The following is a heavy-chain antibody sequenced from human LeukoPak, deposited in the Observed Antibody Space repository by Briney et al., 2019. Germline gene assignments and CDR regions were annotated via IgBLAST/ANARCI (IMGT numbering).Heavy chain of an antibody. CDR2: VYHSGSA. CDR1: RYSISSGYY. J-gene: IGHJ4*02. CDR3: ARGPNYASGSYDNEVFDY. V-gene: IGHV4-38-2*02. D-gene: IGHD3-10*01. Sequence: SETLSLTCSVSRYSISSGYYWAWIRQPPGKGLEWIGSVYHSGSAYYNASLKSRVTISVDTSKNQFSLKLSSVTAADTAVYYCARGPNYASGSYDNEVFDYWGQGTLVTVSS.